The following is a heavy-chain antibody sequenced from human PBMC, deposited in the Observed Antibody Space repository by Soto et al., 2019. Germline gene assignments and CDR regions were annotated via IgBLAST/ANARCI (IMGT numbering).Heavy chain of an antibody. V-gene: IGHV3-7*01. CDR1: GFTFSSDW. Sequence: EVHLVDSGGDLVQPGGSLRLSCAASGFTFSSDWMSWVRQAPGKRLEWVASIKGDGSTKYYVDSVKGRFTISRDNAKNSLYLQMNSLSAEDTAVYYCARGPYWGQGTPVTVSS. CDR3: ARGPY. J-gene: IGHJ4*02. CDR2: IKGDGSTK.